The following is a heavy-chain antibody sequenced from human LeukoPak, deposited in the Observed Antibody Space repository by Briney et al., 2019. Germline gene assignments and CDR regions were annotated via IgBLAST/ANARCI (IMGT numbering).Heavy chain of an antibody. J-gene: IGHJ6*03. V-gene: IGHV1-2*02. CDR2: TNPNSGGT. CDR3: ARGAMFDSSGWYYYYYYYMDV. CDR1: GYTFTSYA. D-gene: IGHD6-19*01. Sequence: GASVKVSCKASGYTFTSYAMHWVRQAPGQGLEWMGWTNPNSGGTNYAQKFQGRVTMTRDTSISTAYMELSRLRSDDTAVYYCARGAMFDSSGWYYYYYYYMDVWGKGTTVTVSS.